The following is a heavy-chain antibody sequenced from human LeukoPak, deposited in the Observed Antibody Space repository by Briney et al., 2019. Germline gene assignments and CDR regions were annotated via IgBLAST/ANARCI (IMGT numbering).Heavy chain of an antibody. CDR1: GFIFDDYG. CDR2: INWKGGST. CDR3: AKESLRVVPSATFDY. Sequence: GGSLRLSCAASGFIFDDYGMSWVRQAPGKGLEWVSGINWKGGSTGYADSVEGRFTISRDNAKNTLYLQMHSLRAEDTAVYYCAKESLRVVPSATFDYWGQGTLVTVSS. J-gene: IGHJ4*02. V-gene: IGHV3-20*04. D-gene: IGHD2-2*01.